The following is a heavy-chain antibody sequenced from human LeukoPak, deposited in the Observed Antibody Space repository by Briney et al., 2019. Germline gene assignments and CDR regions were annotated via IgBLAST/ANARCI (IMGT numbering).Heavy chain of an antibody. Sequence: GDSLKISCKGSGYSFNTFYIGWVRQTPETGLEWMGNIYPSDSETKYKPSFQGQITISVDKAITTAYLHLSSLKASDIGMYYCARLIYYGSGRTYFFDSWGQGTLVTVSP. CDR2: IYPSDSET. D-gene: IGHD3-10*01. CDR1: GYSFNTFY. CDR3: ARLIYYGSGRTYFFDS. V-gene: IGHV5-51*01. J-gene: IGHJ4*02.